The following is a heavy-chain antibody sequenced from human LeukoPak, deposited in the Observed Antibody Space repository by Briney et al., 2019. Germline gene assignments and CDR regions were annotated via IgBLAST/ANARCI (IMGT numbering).Heavy chain of an antibody. CDR2: ISGSGGST. V-gene: IGHV3-23*01. CDR3: AKDEGYESSGYYGDY. J-gene: IGHJ4*02. CDR1: GFTFSSYA. D-gene: IGHD3-22*01. Sequence: GASLRLSCAASGFTFSSYAMSWVRQAPGKGLEWVSAISGSGGSTYYADSVKGRFTISRDNSKNTLYLQMNSLRAEDTAVYYCAKDEGYESSGYYGDYWGQGTLVTVSS.